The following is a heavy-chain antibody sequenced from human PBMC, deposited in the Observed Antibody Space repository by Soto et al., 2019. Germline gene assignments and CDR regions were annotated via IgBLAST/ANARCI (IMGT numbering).Heavy chain of an antibody. CDR3: ARGWGRDDILTGYPTVYRSAYYYYYMDV. J-gene: IGHJ6*03. V-gene: IGHV3-74*01. CDR2: INSDGSST. D-gene: IGHD3-9*01. CDR1: GFTFSSYW. Sequence: GGSLRLSCAASGFTFSSYWMHWVRQAPGKGLVWVSRINSDGSSTSYADSVKGRFTISRDNAKNTLYLQMNSLRAEDTAVYYCARGWGRDDILTGYPTVYRSAYYYYYMDVWGKGTTVTVSS.